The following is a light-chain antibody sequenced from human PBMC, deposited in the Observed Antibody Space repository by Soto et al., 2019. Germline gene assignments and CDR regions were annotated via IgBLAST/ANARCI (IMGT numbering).Light chain of an antibody. Sequence: EIVMTQSPATLSVSPGERATLSCRASQSVNSNLVWYQQKPGQAPRLLIYGASNRSTGIPGWFSCSGYGTEVTPTISSLQSEDFAFYYCQKYNNALWTFGQETKLEIK. CDR3: QKYNNALWT. V-gene: IGKV3-15*01. J-gene: IGKJ1*01. CDR1: QSVNSN. CDR2: GAS.